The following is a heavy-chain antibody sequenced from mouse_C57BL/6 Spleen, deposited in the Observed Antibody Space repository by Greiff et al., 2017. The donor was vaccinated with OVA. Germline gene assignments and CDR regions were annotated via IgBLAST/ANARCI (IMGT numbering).Heavy chain of an antibody. Sequence: QVQLQQPGAELVRPGSSVKPSCKASGYTFTSYWMHWVKQRPIQGLEWIGNIDPSDSETHYNQKFKDKATLTVDKSSSTAYMQLSSLTSEDSAVYYCARCRSRGYFDVWGTGTTVTVSS. J-gene: IGHJ1*03. CDR3: ARCRSRGYFDV. CDR2: IDPSDSET. V-gene: IGHV1-52*01. CDR1: GYTFTSYW.